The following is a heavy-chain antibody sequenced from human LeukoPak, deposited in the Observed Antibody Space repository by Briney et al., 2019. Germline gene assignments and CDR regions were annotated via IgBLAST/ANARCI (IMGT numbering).Heavy chain of an antibody. CDR2: ISGDGGST. Sequence: GGSLRLSCAASGFTFDDYAMHWVRQAPGKGLEWVSLISGDGGSTYYADSVKGRFTISRDNSKNSLYLQMNSLRTEDTALYYCAKPVAVAGTGYHFDYWGQGTLVTVSS. J-gene: IGHJ4*02. CDR1: GFTFDDYA. D-gene: IGHD6-19*01. CDR3: AKPVAVAGTGYHFDY. V-gene: IGHV3-43*02.